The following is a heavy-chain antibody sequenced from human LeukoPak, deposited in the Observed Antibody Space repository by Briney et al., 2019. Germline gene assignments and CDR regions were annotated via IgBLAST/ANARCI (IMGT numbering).Heavy chain of an antibody. CDR3: ARSGSYWGGYFDY. D-gene: IGHD1-26*01. CDR1: GGTFISYA. CDR2: IIPIFCTA. J-gene: IGHJ4*02. V-gene: IGHV1-69*05. Sequence: ASVKVSCKASGGTFISYAISWVRQAPGQGLEWMGGIIPIFCTANYAQKFQGRVTIITDESTSTAYMELSSLRSEDTAVYYCARSGSYWGGYFDYGGQGTLVTVDS.